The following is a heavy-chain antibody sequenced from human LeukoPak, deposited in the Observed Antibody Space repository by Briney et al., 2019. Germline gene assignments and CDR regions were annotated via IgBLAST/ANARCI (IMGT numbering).Heavy chain of an antibody. CDR3: TVRDEYCSGGSCYRDYYYYGMDV. V-gene: IGHV3-33*01. CDR1: GSTFSSYG. J-gene: IGHJ6*04. Sequence: GGSLRLSCAASGSTFSSYGMHWVRQAPGKGLEWVAVIWYDGSNKYYADSVKGRFTISRDNSKNTLYLQMNSLRAEDTAVYYCTVRDEYCSGGSCYRDYYYYGMDVWGKGTTVTVSS. CDR2: IWYDGSNK. D-gene: IGHD2-15*01.